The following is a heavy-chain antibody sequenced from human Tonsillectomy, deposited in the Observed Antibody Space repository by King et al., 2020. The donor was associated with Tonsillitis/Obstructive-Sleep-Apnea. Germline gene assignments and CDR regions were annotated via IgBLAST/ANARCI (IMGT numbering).Heavy chain of an antibody. Sequence: VQLVQSGAEVKKPGSSVKVSCKVSGGTFSSYAISWVRQAPGQGLEWMGGIIPILGIANYAQKFQGRVTITADKSTSTAYMELSSLRSEDTAVYYCASLSYDSSGYYCFDYWGQGTLVTVSS. CDR1: GGTFSSYA. J-gene: IGHJ4*02. V-gene: IGHV1-69*10. CDR3: ASLSYDSSGYYCFDY. CDR2: IIPILGIA. D-gene: IGHD3-22*01.